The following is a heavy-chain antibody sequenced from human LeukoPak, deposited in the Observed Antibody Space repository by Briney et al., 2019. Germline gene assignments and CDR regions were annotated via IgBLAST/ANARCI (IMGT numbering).Heavy chain of an antibody. V-gene: IGHV3-33*01. CDR1: GFTFSRYG. J-gene: IGHJ4*02. CDR2: IWYDGSNK. CDR3: ARDPGTTSYYFDY. D-gene: IGHD1-1*01. Sequence: PGRSPRLSCVVSGFTFSRYGVHWVRQAPGKGLEWVALIWYDGSNKYYADSVKGRFTISRDDSKNTLYLQMNSLRAEDTAVYYCARDPGTTSYYFDYWGQGTLVTVSS.